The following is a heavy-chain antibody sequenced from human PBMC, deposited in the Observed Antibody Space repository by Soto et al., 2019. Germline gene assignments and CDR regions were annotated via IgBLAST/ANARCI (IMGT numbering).Heavy chain of an antibody. CDR3: ARATRLAATVEVYYHTYFALDV. CDR2: IIPVFGAA. CDR1: GGSFRTYA. D-gene: IGHD6-25*01. V-gene: IGHV1-69*01. J-gene: IGHJ6*02. Sequence: QVKLVQSGAEVKKPGSSVKVSCTASGGSFRTYAIGWVRQAPGQGLEWMGGIIPVFGAAKYAQRFQGRVTINADESTSTVYMELSSLRSEDTAVYYCARATRLAATVEVYYHTYFALDVWGQGTTVTVSS.